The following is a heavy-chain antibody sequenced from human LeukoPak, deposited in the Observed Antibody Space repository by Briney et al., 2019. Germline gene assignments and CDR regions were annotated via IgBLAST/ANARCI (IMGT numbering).Heavy chain of an antibody. J-gene: IGHJ4*02. CDR3: GRDTHLES. CDR1: GVSISSTSHA. Sequence: SQTLSLTCTVSGVSISSTSHAWGWSRQPPGKGLEWLGNIYNSGSSNYSPSLRSRVSISVDTSKNQFSLRLRSVTAADTAVYYCGRDTHLESWGQGILVTVFS. V-gene: IGHV4-39*01. CDR2: IYNSGSS.